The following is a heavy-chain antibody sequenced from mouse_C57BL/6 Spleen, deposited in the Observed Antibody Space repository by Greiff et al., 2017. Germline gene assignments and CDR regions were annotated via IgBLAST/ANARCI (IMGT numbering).Heavy chain of an antibody. CDR2: INPSNGGT. D-gene: IGHD1-1*01. V-gene: IGHV1-53*01. J-gene: IGHJ2*01. Sequence: QVQLQQPGTELVKPGASVKLSCKASGYTFTSYWMHWVKQRPGQGLEWIGNINPSNGGTNYNEKFKSKATLTVDKSSSTAYMQLSSLTSEYSAVYYCANWGHYYGSSYHFDYWGQGTTLTVSS. CDR3: ANWGHYYGSSYHFDY. CDR1: GYTFTSYW.